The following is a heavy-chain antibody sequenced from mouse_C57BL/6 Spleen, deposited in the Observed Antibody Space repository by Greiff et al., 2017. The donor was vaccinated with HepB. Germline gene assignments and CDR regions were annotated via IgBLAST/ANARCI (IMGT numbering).Heavy chain of an antibody. D-gene: IGHD2-1*01. CDR3: ARWGGNYPYQAMDY. V-gene: IGHV1-81*01. Sequence: QVQLQQSGAELARPGASVKLSCKASGYTFTSYGISWVKQRTGQGLEWIGEIYPRSGNTYYNEKFKGKATLTADKSSSTAYMELRSLTSEDSAVYFCARWGGNYPYQAMDYWGQGTSVTVSS. CDR1: GYTFTSYG. J-gene: IGHJ4*01. CDR2: IYPRSGNT.